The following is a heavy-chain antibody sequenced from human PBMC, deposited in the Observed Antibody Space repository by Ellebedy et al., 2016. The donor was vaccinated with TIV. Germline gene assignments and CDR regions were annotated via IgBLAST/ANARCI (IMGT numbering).Heavy chain of an antibody. Sequence: GESLKISCAASGFTFSNYAMSWVRQAPGKGLELVSTIRGGRGDSYYADSVKGRFIISRDNARNSLYLQMKRLRVDDTAMYYCARDTVAVQDGNTCDFWGQGTMVTVST. CDR3: ARDTVAVQDGNTCDF. CDR2: IRGGRGDS. D-gene: IGHD2-2*01. CDR1: GFTFSNYA. V-gene: IGHV3-23*01. J-gene: IGHJ3*01.